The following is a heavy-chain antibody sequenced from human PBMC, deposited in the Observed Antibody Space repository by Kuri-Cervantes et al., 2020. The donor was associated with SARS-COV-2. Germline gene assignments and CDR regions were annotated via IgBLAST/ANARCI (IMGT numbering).Heavy chain of an antibody. CDR1: GFTFSSYA. D-gene: IGHD7-27*01. V-gene: IGHV3-64*02. Sequence: GGSLRLSCAASGFTFSSYAMHWVRQAPGKGLEYVSAISSNGGSTYYADSVKGRFTISRDNSKNTPYLQMNSLRAEDTAVYYCARELTGDAFDIWGQGTMVTVSS. CDR2: ISSNGGST. CDR3: ARELTGDAFDI. J-gene: IGHJ3*02.